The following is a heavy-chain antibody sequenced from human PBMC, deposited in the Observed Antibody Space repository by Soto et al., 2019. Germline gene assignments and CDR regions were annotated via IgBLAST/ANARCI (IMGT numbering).Heavy chain of an antibody. Sequence: TSETLSLTCTVSGGSISSGGYYWNWIRQHPGKGLEWIGYIYYIGSTYYNPSLKSRVTISLDTSKNQFSLKLSSVTAADTAVYYCARGYDYGDYWGQGTLVTVSS. J-gene: IGHJ4*02. CDR2: IYYIGST. CDR1: GGSISSGGYY. V-gene: IGHV4-31*03. D-gene: IGHD2-2*01. CDR3: ARGYDYGDY.